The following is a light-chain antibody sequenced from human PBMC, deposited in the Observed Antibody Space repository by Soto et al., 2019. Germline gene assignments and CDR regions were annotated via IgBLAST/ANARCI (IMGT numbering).Light chain of an antibody. Sequence: EIVLTQSPATLSLSPGERATLSCRASQSVSSYLAWYQQKPGQAPRLLISDASNRATGIPARFSGSGSGTDFTLTICSLEPEDFAVYYCQQRSNWPRWTFGQGTKVEIK. J-gene: IGKJ1*01. CDR1: QSVSSY. V-gene: IGKV3-11*01. CDR3: QQRSNWPRWT. CDR2: DAS.